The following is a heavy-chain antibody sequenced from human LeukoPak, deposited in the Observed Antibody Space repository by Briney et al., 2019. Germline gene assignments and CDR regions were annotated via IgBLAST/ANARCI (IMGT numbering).Heavy chain of an antibody. J-gene: IGHJ4*02. CDR3: ARDERIQLWMRQISYYFDY. Sequence: GASVKVSCKASGYTFTSYAMNWVRQAPGQGLEWMGWINTNTGNPTYAQGFTGRFVFSLDTSVSTAYLQISSLKAEDTAVYYCARDERIQLWMRQISYYFDYWGQGTLVTVSS. CDR1: GYTFTSYA. CDR2: INTNTGNP. D-gene: IGHD5-18*01. V-gene: IGHV7-4-1*02.